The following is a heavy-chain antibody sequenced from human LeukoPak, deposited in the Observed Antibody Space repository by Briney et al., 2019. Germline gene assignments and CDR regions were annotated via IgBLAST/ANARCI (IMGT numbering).Heavy chain of an antibody. Sequence: GGSLRLSCAASGFTFSSYGMHWVRQAPGKGLEWVAVISYDGRDKHHADSVKGRFTISGDNSKETLYLQMSSLRAEDTAMYYCAKDRNPIADYYFDIWGQGTLVTVSS. D-gene: IGHD1-14*01. CDR1: GFTFSSYG. V-gene: IGHV3-30*18. CDR2: ISYDGRDK. CDR3: AKDRNPIADYYFDI. J-gene: IGHJ4*02.